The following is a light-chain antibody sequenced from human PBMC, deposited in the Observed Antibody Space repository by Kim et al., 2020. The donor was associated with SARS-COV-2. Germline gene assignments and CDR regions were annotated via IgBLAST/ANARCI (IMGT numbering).Light chain of an antibody. J-gene: IGKJ1*01. Sequence: IQMTQSPSSLSAYVVDRVTITCRASQSVNTYLNWYQQKSGKAPELLISGSSTLQSGVPSRFSGSGSGTDFTFTISSLQPDDFATYYCQQSYNAPRTFGPGTKVDIK. CDR1: QSVNTY. V-gene: IGKV1-39*01. CDR3: QQSYNAPRT. CDR2: GSS.